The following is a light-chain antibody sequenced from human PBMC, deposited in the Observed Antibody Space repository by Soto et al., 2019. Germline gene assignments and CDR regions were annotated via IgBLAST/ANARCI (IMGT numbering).Light chain of an antibody. V-gene: IGKV3-20*01. J-gene: IGKJ1*01. CDR2: GPS. CDR1: QSVAKNY. Sequence: ENVLTQSPGTLSLSPGERATLSCRASQSVAKNYLAWYQQEPGQAPRLLVYGPSNRATGIPDRFSGSGSGTDFTLTISRLEPEDFAVYYCHQYASSPQTFGQGTKVEVK. CDR3: HQYASSPQT.